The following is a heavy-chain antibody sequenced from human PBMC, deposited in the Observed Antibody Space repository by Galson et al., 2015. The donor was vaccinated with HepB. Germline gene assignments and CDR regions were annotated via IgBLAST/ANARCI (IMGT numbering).Heavy chain of an antibody. CDR1: GGSISSYY. CDR2: IYYSGST. V-gene: IGHV4-59*01. Sequence: ETLSLTCTVSGGSISSYYWSWIRQPPGKGLEWIGYIYYSGSTNYNPSLKSRVTISVDTSKNQFSLKLSSVTAADTAVYYCARDPYYGMDVWGQGTTVTVSS. CDR3: ARDPYYGMDV. J-gene: IGHJ6*02.